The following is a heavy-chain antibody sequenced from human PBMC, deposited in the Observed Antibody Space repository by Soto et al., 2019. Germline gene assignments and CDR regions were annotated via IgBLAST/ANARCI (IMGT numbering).Heavy chain of an antibody. Sequence: EVQLVESGGGLVQPGGSLRLSCAASGFTFSSYSMNWVRQAPGKGLEWVSYISSSSSTIYYADSVKGRFTISRDNAKNSLYLQMISLRAEDTAVYYCARDLGSSWYPEYFQHWGQGTLVTVSS. D-gene: IGHD6-13*01. V-gene: IGHV3-48*01. J-gene: IGHJ1*01. CDR1: GFTFSSYS. CDR2: ISSSSSTI. CDR3: ARDLGSSWYPEYFQH.